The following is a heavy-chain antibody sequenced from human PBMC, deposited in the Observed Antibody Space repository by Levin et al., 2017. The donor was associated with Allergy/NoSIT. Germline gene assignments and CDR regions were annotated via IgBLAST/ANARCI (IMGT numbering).Heavy chain of an antibody. CDR1: GFTFSSYG. D-gene: IGHD3-9*01. J-gene: IGHJ5*02. CDR2: IWYDGSNK. V-gene: IGHV3-33*01. CDR3: ARDRGGLRYFDWLSLNWFDP. Sequence: GESLKISCAASGFTFSSYGMHWVRQAPGKGLEWVAVIWYDGSNKYYADSVKGRFTISRDNSKNTLYLQMNSLRAEDTAVYYCARDRGGLRYFDWLSLNWFDPWGQGTLVTVSS.